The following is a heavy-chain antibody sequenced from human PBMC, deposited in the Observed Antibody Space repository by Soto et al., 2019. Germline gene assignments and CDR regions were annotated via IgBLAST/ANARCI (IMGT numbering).Heavy chain of an antibody. V-gene: IGHV1-3*01. Sequence: ASVKVSCKASGYTFTSYAMHWVRQAPGQRLEWMGWINAGNGNTKYSQKFQGRVTITRDTSASTAYMELSSLRSEDTAVYYCARDRKSYYDFWSGYSYYYYYMDVWGKGTTVTVSS. CDR2: INAGNGNT. CDR3: ARDRKSYYDFWSGYSYYYYYMDV. CDR1: GYTFTSYA. D-gene: IGHD3-3*01. J-gene: IGHJ6*03.